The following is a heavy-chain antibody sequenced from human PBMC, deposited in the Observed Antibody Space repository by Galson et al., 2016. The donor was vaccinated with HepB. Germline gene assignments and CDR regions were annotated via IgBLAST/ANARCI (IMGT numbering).Heavy chain of an antibody. J-gene: IGHJ1*01. Sequence: SLRLSCAASGFIFDNFAMNWVRQAPGKGLEWVSSISGVGSGRYYADSLKGRFTISRDNSNNTLFLQMNSLRAEETAVYFCAKGVSKVHPTYFQQWGPGTLVTVSS. V-gene: IGHV3-23*01. D-gene: IGHD4/OR15-4a*01. CDR3: AKGVSKVHPTYFQQ. CDR1: GFIFDNFA. CDR2: ISGVGSGR.